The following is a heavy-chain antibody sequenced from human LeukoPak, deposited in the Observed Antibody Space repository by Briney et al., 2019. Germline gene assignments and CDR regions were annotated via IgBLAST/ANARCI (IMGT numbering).Heavy chain of an antibody. CDR2: IYSSDNT. CDR3: AGRRVLDASFDY. Sequence: GGSLRLSCAASGFTVSGNYMSWVRQAPGKGLEWVSVIYSSDNTYYIDSVKGRFTISRDNSKNTLYLQMNSLRAEDTAVYYCAGRRVLDASFDYWGQGTLVTVPS. D-gene: IGHD3-16*01. V-gene: IGHV3-66*02. CDR1: GFTVSGNY. J-gene: IGHJ4*02.